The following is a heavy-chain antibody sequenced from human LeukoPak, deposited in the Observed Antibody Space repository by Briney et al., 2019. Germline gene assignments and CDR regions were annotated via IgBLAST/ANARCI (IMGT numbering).Heavy chain of an antibody. CDR1: GFTFSSYW. D-gene: IGHD3-22*01. Sequence: GGSLRLSCPASGFTFSSYWMHWVRQAAGKGLVWVSRIKSDGSTNYAESVKGRFTISRDNAKNTVSLQMNSLRAEDTGVYYCARAPSEIGGYYPEYFRHWGQGTLVTVSS. CDR2: IKSDGST. CDR3: ARAPSEIGGYYPEYFRH. J-gene: IGHJ1*01. V-gene: IGHV3-74*01.